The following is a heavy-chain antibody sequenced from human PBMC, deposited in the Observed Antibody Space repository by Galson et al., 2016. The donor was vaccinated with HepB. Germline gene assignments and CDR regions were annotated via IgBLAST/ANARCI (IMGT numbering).Heavy chain of an antibody. CDR3: AALDAASFRVEGGY. Sequence: SLRLSCATSGFTFSRHWMSWVRQAPGKGLEWLAYINFNGNDIYYVDSVRGRFTISRDNAKTSLYLQMNSLRVEDTAVSYCAALDAASFRVEGGYWGRGTLFTVSS. D-gene: IGHD3-16*01. V-gene: IGHV3-7*02. CDR1: GFTFSRHW. J-gene: IGHJ4*02. CDR2: INFNGNDI.